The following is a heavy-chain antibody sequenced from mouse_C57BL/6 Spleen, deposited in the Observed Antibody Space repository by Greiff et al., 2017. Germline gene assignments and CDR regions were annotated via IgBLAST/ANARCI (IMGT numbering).Heavy chain of an antibody. CDR3: ATIYYCSSILDY. Sequence: VQLQQPGAELVKPGASVKMSCKASGYTFTSYWITWVKQRPGQGLEWIGDLYPGSGSTNYNEKFKSQATLTVDTSSSTAYMQLSSLTSEDSAVYYAATIYYCSSILDYWGQGTTLTVSS. CDR2: LYPGSGST. J-gene: IGHJ2*01. V-gene: IGHV1-55*01. D-gene: IGHD1-1*01. CDR1: GYTFTSYW.